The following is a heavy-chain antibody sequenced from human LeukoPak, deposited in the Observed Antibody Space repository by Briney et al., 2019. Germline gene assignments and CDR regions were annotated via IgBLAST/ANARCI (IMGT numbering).Heavy chain of an antibody. CDR1: GGSISSYY. D-gene: IGHD5-18*01. CDR2: IYTSGST. V-gene: IGHV4-4*09. J-gene: IGHJ3*02. Sequence: SETLSLTCTVSGGSISSYYWSWIRQPPGKGLEWIGYIYTSGSTSYNLSLKSRVTISVDTSKNQFSLKLSSVTAADTAVYYCARHADTAMVPDAFYIWGQGTMVTVSS. CDR3: ARHADTAMVPDAFYI.